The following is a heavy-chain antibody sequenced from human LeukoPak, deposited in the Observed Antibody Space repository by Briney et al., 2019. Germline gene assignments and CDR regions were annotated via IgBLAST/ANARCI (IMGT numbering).Heavy chain of an antibody. J-gene: IGHJ4*02. CDR2: ISTTGTTI. CDR1: GFTFSHYE. V-gene: IGHV3-48*03. CDR3: TRGSAPHAF. D-gene: IGHD2-2*01. Sequence: GGCLLLSCAASGFTFSHYEMNWVRQAPGKGLEWVSYISTTGTTIFYADSVKGRFTISRDNAKNSLFLQMHSLRAEDTAVYYCTRGSAPHAFWGQGTLVTVSS.